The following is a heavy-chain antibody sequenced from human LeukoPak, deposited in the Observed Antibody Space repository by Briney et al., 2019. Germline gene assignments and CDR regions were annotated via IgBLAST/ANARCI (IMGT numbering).Heavy chain of an antibody. J-gene: IGHJ4*02. CDR2: ISGSGGST. CDR1: GFTFSSYA. Sequence: GGSLRLSCAASGFTFSSYAMSWVRQAPGKGLEWVSAISGSGGSTYYADSVKGRFTISRDNSKNTLYLQMNSLRAEDTAVYYCAKDPDIVVVPAAQMLDCWGQGTLVTVSS. V-gene: IGHV3-23*01. CDR3: AKDPDIVVVPAAQMLDC. D-gene: IGHD2-2*01.